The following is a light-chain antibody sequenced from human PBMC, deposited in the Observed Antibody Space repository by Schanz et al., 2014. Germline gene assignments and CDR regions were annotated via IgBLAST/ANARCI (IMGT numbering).Light chain of an antibody. CDR2: DVT. J-gene: IGLJ1*01. Sequence: QSVLTQPRSVSGSPGQSVTISCTGASSDVGSYNYVSWYQQYAGKAPKLLIYDVTKRPSGVPDRFSGSKSGNTASLTISGLQAEDEADYFCCSYAGAYVFGTGTKLTVL. V-gene: IGLV2-11*01. CDR1: SSDVGSYNY. CDR3: CSYAGAYV.